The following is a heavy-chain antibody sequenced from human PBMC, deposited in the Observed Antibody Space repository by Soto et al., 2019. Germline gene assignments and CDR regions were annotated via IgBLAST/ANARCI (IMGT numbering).Heavy chain of an antibody. V-gene: IGHV3-23*01. CDR1: GFTFNNYA. J-gene: IGHJ6*04. Sequence: GGSLRLSCAASGFTFNNYAMNWVRQAPGKGLEWVATISTTGGSTYYADSVKGRFTISRDNSKNSLFLQMNSLRVEDTAVYYWAGGSIFGVVMGDDWGKGSPVTVAS. D-gene: IGHD3-3*01. CDR3: AGGSIFGVVMGDD. CDR2: ISTTGGST.